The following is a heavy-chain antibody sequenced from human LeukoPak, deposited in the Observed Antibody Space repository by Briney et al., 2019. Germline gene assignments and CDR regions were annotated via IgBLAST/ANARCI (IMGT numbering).Heavy chain of an antibody. J-gene: IGHJ4*02. V-gene: IGHV3-48*04. D-gene: IGHD2-21*01. CDR1: GFTFSSYS. Sequence: PGGSLRLSCAASGFTFSSYSMNWVRQAPGKGLEWVSYISSSSSTIYYADSVKGRFTISRDNAKNSLYLQMNSLRAEDTAVYYCAREAVGGDLDYWGQGTLVTVSS. CDR3: AREAVGGDLDY. CDR2: ISSSSSTI.